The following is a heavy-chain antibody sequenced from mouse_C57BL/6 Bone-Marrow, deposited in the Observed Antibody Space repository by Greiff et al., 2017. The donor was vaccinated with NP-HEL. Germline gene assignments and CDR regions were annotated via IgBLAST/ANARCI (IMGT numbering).Heavy chain of an antibody. J-gene: IGHJ1*03. Sequence: EVQGVESGGDLVKPGGSLKLSCAASGFTFSSYGMSWVRQTPDKRLEWVATISSGGSYTYYPDSVKGRFTISRDNAKNTLYLQMSSLKSEDTAMYYCARQPIYYDYGYFDVWGTGTTVTVSS. D-gene: IGHD2-4*01. V-gene: IGHV5-6*01. CDR3: ARQPIYYDYGYFDV. CDR2: ISSGGSYT. CDR1: GFTFSSYG.